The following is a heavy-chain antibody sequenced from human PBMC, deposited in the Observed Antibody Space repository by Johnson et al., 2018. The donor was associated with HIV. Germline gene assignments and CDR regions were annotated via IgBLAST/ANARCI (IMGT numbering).Heavy chain of an antibody. CDR2: SSSSGSTI. CDR3: AREARRYHYDSSNDAFDI. CDR1: GFTFSDYY. V-gene: IGHV3-11*04. D-gene: IGHD3-22*01. J-gene: IGHJ3*02. Sequence: QVKLVESGGGLVKPGGSLRLTCAASGFTFSDYYMSWIRQAPGKGLEWVSYSSSSGSTIYYADSVQGRCTNSRDNAKNSLYLQMNSLRAEDTAVYYCAREARRYHYDSSNDAFDIWGQGTMVTVSS.